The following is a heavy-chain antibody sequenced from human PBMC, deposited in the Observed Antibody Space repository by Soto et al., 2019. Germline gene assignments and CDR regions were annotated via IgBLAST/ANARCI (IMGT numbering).Heavy chain of an antibody. J-gene: IGHJ5*02. D-gene: IGHD3-22*01. V-gene: IGHV3-23*01. CDR1: GFTFSSYA. CDR3: AKDHYYDSSGQNWFDP. CDR2: ISGSGGST. Sequence: PGGSLRLSCAASGFTFSSYAMSWVRQAPGKGLEWVSAISGSGGSTYYADSVKGRFTISRDNSKNTLYLQMNSLRAEDTAVYYCAKDHYYDSSGQNWFDPWGQGTLVTVSS.